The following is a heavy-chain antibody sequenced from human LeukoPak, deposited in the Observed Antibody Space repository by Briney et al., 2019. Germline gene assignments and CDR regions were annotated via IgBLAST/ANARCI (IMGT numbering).Heavy chain of an antibody. CDR2: IKGDGIST. CDR3: AKDHYWSIDY. V-gene: IGHV3-74*01. D-gene: IGHD3-3*01. Sequence: GGSLRLSCAASGFDFSSNWMYWVRHAPGQGLVWVSRIKGDGISTNYADSVKGRFTISRDIAKNTLYLQMNSLRAEDTGVYYCAKDHYWSIDYWGRGTLVTVSS. CDR1: GFDFSSNW. J-gene: IGHJ4*02.